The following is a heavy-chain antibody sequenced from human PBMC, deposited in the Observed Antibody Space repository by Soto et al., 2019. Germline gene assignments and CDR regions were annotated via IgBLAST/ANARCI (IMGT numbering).Heavy chain of an antibody. V-gene: IGHV3-23*01. CDR3: AKGNGSSGGVLDNLDY. Sequence: EVQLLESGGGLVQPGGSLRLSCAASGFTFSSYAMSWVRQAPGKGLEWVSAISGSGGSTYYADSVKGRFTISRDNSKNTLYLQMNSRRSVATDVYYCAKGNGSSGGVLDNLDYWGQGSLVTVSS. J-gene: IGHJ4*02. D-gene: IGHD6-25*01. CDR2: ISGSGGST. CDR1: GFTFSSYA.